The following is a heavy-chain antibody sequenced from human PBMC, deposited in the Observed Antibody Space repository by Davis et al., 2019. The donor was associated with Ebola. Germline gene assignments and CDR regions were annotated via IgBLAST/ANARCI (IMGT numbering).Heavy chain of an antibody. CDR1: GGSIPCGRYY. CDR3: ARTLGNAGSHYSAFDI. V-gene: IGHV4-39*01. Sequence: SETLSLTCTVSGGSIPCGRYYWGWIRQSPGMGLEWIGNLYSTGNTIYTPSLMSRVTISVDTSKNQFSLSLTSVTASDTAVYFCARTLGNAGSHYSAFDIWGQGTMVTVSS. CDR2: LYSTGNT. J-gene: IGHJ3*02. D-gene: IGHD4-11*01.